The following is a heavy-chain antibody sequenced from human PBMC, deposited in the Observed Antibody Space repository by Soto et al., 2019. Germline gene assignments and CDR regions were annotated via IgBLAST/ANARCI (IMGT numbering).Heavy chain of an antibody. J-gene: IGHJ4*02. Sequence: GGSLRLSCVASGFTFISSFMGWVRQAPGKGLEWVANINQDGGGAYYVDSVEGRFTISRDNAKDSLYLQMNSLRGEDTAVYYCARYFRGSGRYFFDYWGQGTLVTVSS. CDR2: INQDGGGA. CDR3: ARYFRGSGRYFFDY. D-gene: IGHD6-19*01. CDR1: GFTFISSF. V-gene: IGHV3-7*03.